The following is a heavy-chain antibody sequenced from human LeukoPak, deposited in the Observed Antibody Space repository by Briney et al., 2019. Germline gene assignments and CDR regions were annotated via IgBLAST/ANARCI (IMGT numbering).Heavy chain of an antibody. CDR1: GFTFSSYA. CDR3: AKDSMGYIPDYFDY. Sequence: GGSLRLSCAASGFTFSSYAMHWVRQAPGKGLEWVAVISYDGSNKYYADSVKGRFTISRDNSKNTLYLQMNSLRAEDTAMYYCAKDSMGYIPDYFDYWGLGTLVTVSS. J-gene: IGHJ4*02. CDR2: ISYDGSNK. V-gene: IGHV3-30-3*01. D-gene: IGHD5-12*01.